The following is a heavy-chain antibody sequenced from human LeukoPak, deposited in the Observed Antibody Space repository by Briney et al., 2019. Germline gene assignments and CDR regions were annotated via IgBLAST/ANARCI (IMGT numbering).Heavy chain of an antibody. J-gene: IGHJ5*02. D-gene: IGHD2-15*01. V-gene: IGHV1-8*01. CDR3: ARESEYCSGGSCFSWFDP. Sequence: ASVKVSCKASGYTFTSYDINWVRQATGQGLEWMGWMNPNSGNTGYAQKFQGRVTMTRNTSISTAYMELSSLRSEDTAVYYCARESEYCSGGSCFSWFDPWGQGTLVTVSS. CDR1: GYTFTSYD. CDR2: MNPNSGNT.